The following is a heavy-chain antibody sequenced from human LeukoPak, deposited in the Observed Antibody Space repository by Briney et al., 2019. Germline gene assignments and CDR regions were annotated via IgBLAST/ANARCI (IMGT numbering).Heavy chain of an antibody. CDR2: MNPNSGNT. CDR1: GYTFTGYD. D-gene: IGHD6-19*01. CDR3: ARVVGSGSGSHHKPFDY. Sequence: GSVKVSCKASGYTFTGYDINWVRQATGQGLEWMGWMNPNSGNTGYAQKFQGRVTMTRNTSISTAYMELSSLRSEDTAVYYCARVVGSGSGSHHKPFDYWGQGTLVTVSS. V-gene: IGHV1-8*01. J-gene: IGHJ4*02.